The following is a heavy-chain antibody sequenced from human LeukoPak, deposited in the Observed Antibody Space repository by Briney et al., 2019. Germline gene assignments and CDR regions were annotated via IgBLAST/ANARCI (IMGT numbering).Heavy chain of an antibody. CDR3: AKEYYYDPYFDY. V-gene: IGHV3-64*01. D-gene: IGHD3-22*01. J-gene: IGHJ4*02. CDR2: ISSNGGST. Sequence: PGGSLRLSCAASGFTFSSYAMHWVRQAPGKGLEYVSAISSNGGSTYYANSVKGRFTISRDNSKNTLYLQMNSLRAEDTAVYYCAKEYYYDPYFDYWGQGTLVTVSS. CDR1: GFTFSSYA.